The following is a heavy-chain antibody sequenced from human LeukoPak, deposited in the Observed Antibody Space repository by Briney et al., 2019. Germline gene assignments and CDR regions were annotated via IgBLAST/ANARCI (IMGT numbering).Heavy chain of an antibody. CDR2: INSDGSST. CDR1: GFTFSSYW. Sequence: GGSLRLSCAASGFTFSSYWMHWVRQAPGKGLVWVSRINSDGSSTSYADSVKGRFTISRDNAKNTLYLQMNSLRAEDTAVYYCATRYDDYGDAFDIWGQGTMVTVSS. CDR3: ATRYDDYGDAFDI. D-gene: IGHD4-17*01. J-gene: IGHJ3*02. V-gene: IGHV3-74*01.